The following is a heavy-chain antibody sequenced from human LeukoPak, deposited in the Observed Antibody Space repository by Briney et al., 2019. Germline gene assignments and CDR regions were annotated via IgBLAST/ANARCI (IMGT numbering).Heavy chain of an antibody. CDR2: MSPNSGNT. D-gene: IGHD7-27*01. Sequence: GASVKVSCKASGYTFTSYDINWVRQATGQGLEWMGWMSPNSGNTGYAQEFQGRVTMTRSTSISTVYMELSSLRSEDTAVYYCVRTPPNWGADYWGQGTLVTVSS. CDR3: VRTPPNWGADY. V-gene: IGHV1-8*01. J-gene: IGHJ4*02. CDR1: GYTFTSYD.